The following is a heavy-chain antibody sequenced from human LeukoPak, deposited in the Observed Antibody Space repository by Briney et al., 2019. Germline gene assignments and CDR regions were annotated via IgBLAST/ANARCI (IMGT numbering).Heavy chain of an antibody. CDR2: ISGSGGST. CDR1: GFTFSSYA. D-gene: IGHD3-10*01. V-gene: IGHV3-23*01. CDR3: AKPPLWFGEFVMYDCFDT. J-gene: IGHJ5*02. Sequence: PGGSLRLSCAASGFTFSSYAMSWVRQAPGKGLEWVSAISGSGGSTYYADSVKGRFTISRDKSKNTLYLQMNSLRAEDTAVYYCAKPPLWFGEFVMYDCFDTWGQGTLVTVSS.